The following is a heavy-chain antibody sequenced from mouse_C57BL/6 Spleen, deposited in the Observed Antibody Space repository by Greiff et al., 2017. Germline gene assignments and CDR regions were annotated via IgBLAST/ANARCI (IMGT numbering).Heavy chain of an antibody. CDR3: ARAGYYCGGVLAY. J-gene: IGHJ3*01. CDR2: IDPGSGGT. D-gene: IGHD1-1*02. CDR1: GYTFTSYW. Sequence: QVQLQQPGAELVKPGASVKMSCKASGYTFTSYWMNWVKQRPGRGLEWIGGIDPGSGGTNYNEKFKSKATLTVDKSSSTAYMQLSSLTSEDSAVSYCARAGYYCGGVLAYWGQGTIVTVSA. V-gene: IGHV1-72*01.